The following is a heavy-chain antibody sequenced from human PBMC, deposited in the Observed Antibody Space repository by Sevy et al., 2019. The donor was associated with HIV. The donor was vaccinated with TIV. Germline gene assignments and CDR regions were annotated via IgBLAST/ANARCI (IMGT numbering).Heavy chain of an antibody. CDR2: ISGSGDNT. J-gene: IGHJ4*02. V-gene: IGHV3-23*01. CDR3: AKDSGDDNYGLFDY. CDR1: GFTFSNYA. Sequence: GGSLRLSCGASGFTFSNYAMSWVRQAPGKGLEWVSSISGSGDNTYYADSVKGRFTVSRDNSKNTLYLQMNSLRAEDTAVYYCAKDSGDDNYGLFDYWCQGTLVTVSS. D-gene: IGHD5-18*01.